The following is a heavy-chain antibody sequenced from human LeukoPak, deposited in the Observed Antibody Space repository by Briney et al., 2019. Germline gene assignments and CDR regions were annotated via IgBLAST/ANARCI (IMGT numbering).Heavy chain of an antibody. J-gene: IGHJ4*02. CDR1: GFTFSSYS. V-gene: IGHV3-48*01. Sequence: GGSLRLSCAASGFTFSSYSMNWVRQAPGKGLEWVSYISSSSSTIYDADSVKGRFTISRDNAKNSLYLQMNSLRAEDTAVYYCASRSPLLIWGQGTLVTVSS. CDR3: ASRSPLLI. CDR2: ISSSSSTI. D-gene: IGHD2/OR15-2a*01.